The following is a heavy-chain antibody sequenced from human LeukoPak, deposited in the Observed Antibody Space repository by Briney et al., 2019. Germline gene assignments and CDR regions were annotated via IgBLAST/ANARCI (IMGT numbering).Heavy chain of an antibody. CDR1: GLTHSTYG. CDR3: GRDPNGDYVGAFEF. CDR2: IRGSGDYT. Sequence: GGSLRLSCAACGLTHSTYGMTWVRQAPEKGLDWVSSIRGSGDYTDYADSVRGRFTISRDNSKNTLHLHMNSLSAEDKAVYFCGRDPNGDYVGAFEFWGQGTLVTVSS. V-gene: IGHV3-23*01. J-gene: IGHJ3*01. D-gene: IGHD4-17*01.